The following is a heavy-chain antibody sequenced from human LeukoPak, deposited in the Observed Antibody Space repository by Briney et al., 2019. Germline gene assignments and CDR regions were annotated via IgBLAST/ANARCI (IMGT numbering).Heavy chain of an antibody. CDR2: ISAYNGNT. V-gene: IGHV1-18*01. D-gene: IGHD1-26*01. Sequence: ASVKLSCKASGYTFTSYGISWVRQPPGQGLEWMGWISAYNGNTNYAKKFQGRVTTTTDTSTSTPYMEPRSPRSDATALYYDARRGEIVGATTWSDYWGQGTLVTVSS. J-gene: IGHJ4*02. CDR1: GYTFTSYG. CDR3: ARRGEIVGATTWSDY.